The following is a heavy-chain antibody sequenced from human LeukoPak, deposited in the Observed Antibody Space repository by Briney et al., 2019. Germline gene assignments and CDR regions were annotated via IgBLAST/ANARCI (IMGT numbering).Heavy chain of an antibody. CDR2: IRYDATNK. V-gene: IGHV3-30*02. CDR3: AKDYGSGLAPFDY. D-gene: IGHD2-15*01. J-gene: IGHJ4*02. CDR1: GFTFSSYG. Sequence: PGGSLRLSCAASGFTFSSYGMHWVRQAPVKGLEWVAFIRYDATNKYYADSVKGRFTISRDNSKNTLYLQMNSLRAEDTAVYCCAKDYGSGLAPFDYWGQGTLVTGSS.